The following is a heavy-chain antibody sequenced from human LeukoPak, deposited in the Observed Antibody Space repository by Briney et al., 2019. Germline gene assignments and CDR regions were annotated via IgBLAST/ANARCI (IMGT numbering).Heavy chain of an antibody. D-gene: IGHD6-19*01. CDR1: GGSISSYY. J-gene: IGHJ6*03. CDR2: IYTSGST. Sequence: SETLSLTCTVSGGSISSYYWSWIRQPAGKGLEWIGRIYTSGSTNYNPSLKSRVTMSVDTSENQFSLKLSSVTAADTAVYYCARGGPIAVDTIPYYYYYYMDVWGKGTTVTISS. V-gene: IGHV4-4*07. CDR3: ARGGPIAVDTIPYYYYYYMDV.